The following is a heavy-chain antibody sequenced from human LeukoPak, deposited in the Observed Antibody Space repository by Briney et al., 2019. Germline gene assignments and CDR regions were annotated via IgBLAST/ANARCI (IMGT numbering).Heavy chain of an antibody. V-gene: IGHV3-9*01. J-gene: IGHJ4*02. CDR3: AKDRYPSCSGGSCYLNYFDY. CDR2: ISWNSGSI. Sequence: GRSLRLSCAASGFTFDDYAMHWVRQAPGKGLEWGSGISWNSGSIGYADSVKGRLTISRDNAKNSLYLQMNSLRAEDTALYYCAKDRYPSCSGGSCYLNYFDYWGQGTLVTVSS. CDR1: GFTFDDYA. D-gene: IGHD2-15*01.